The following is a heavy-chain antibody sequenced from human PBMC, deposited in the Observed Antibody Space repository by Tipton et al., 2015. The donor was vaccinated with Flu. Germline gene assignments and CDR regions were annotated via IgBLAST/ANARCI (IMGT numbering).Heavy chain of an antibody. CDR1: SGSIRSTNYF. D-gene: IGHD3-10*02. J-gene: IGHJ4*02. Sequence: TLSLTCTVSSGSIRSTNYFCAWIRQPPGKRLELIGSIYPSGTTYYNPSLKSRVTISVDTSKSHFSLMLRSVTAADTAVYYCARLSYYDVDLKNFYFDYWGQGALATVSS. V-gene: IGHV4-39*01. CDR3: ARLSYYDVDLKNFYFDY. CDR2: IYPSGTT.